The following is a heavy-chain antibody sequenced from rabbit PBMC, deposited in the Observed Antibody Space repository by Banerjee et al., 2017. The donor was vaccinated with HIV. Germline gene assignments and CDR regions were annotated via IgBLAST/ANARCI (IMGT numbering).Heavy chain of an antibody. CDR3: ARDAGYAGYGINL. CDR2: IYISSGST. J-gene: IGHJ4*01. CDR1: GFSFSRYYY. D-gene: IGHD7-1*01. Sequence: QSLEESGGDLVKPGASLTLTCTASGFSFSRYYYMCWVRQAPGKGLEWIACIYISSGSTYYASWAKGRFSISKTSSTTVTLQMTSLTAADTATYLCARDAGYAGYGINLWGQGTLVTVS. V-gene: IGHV1S40*01.